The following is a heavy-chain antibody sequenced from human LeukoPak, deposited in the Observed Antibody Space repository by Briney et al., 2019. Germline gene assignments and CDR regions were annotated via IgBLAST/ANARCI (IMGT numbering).Heavy chain of an antibody. CDR2: INPNSGGT. V-gene: IGHV1-2*04. CDR3: ARAINLGYCSSTSCYEPYYFDY. J-gene: IGHJ4*02. CDR1: GYTFTGYY. D-gene: IGHD2-2*01. Sequence: ASVKVSCKASGYTFTGYYMHWVRQAPGQGLEWMGWINPNSGGTNYAQKFQGWVTITRDTSISTAYMELSRLRSDDTAVYYCARAINLGYCSSTSCYEPYYFDYWGQGTLVTVSS.